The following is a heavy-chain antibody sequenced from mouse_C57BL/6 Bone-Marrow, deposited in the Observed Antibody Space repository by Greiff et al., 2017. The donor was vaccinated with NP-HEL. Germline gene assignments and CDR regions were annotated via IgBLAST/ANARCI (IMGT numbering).Heavy chain of an antibody. V-gene: IGHV1-50*01. CDR3: AKDYYYGSSYFDY. Sequence: VQLQQSGAELVKPGASVKLSCKASGYTFTSYWMQWVKQRPGQGLEWIGEIDPSDSYTNYNQKFKGKATLTVDTSSSTAYMQLSSLTSEDSAVYYCAKDYYYGSSYFDYWGQGTTLTVSS. CDR2: IDPSDSYT. D-gene: IGHD1-1*01. J-gene: IGHJ2*01. CDR1: GYTFTSYW.